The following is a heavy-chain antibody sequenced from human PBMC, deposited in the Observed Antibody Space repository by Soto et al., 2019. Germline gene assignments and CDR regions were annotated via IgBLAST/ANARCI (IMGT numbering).Heavy chain of an antibody. Sequence: QVQLQESGPGLVKPSETLSLTCTVSGGSISSYYWSWIRQPAGKGLEWIGRIYTSGSTNYNPSLKSRVTMSVDTSKNQFSLKLSSVTAADTAVYYCARGGDSSSWSYYFDYWGQGTLVTVSS. J-gene: IGHJ4*02. V-gene: IGHV4-4*07. CDR3: ARGGDSSSWSYYFDY. CDR1: GGSISSYY. CDR2: IYTSGST. D-gene: IGHD6-13*01.